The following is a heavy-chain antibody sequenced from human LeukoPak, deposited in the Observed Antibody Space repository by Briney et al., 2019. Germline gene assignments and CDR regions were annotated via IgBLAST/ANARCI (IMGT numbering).Heavy chain of an antibody. Sequence: PGGSLRLSCAASGFTFSSYSMNWVRQAPGKGLEWVSYISSSSSTIYYADSVKGRFTISRDNAKNSLCLQMNSLRAEDTAVYYCARVSGSGSYHKNWGQGTLVTVSS. CDR3: ARVSGSGSYHKN. J-gene: IGHJ4*02. CDR1: GFTFSSYS. V-gene: IGHV3-48*01. D-gene: IGHD1-26*01. CDR2: ISSSSSTI.